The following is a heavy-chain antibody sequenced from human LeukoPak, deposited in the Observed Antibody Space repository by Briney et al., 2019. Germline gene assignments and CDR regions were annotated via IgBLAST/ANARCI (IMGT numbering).Heavy chain of an antibody. CDR2: IYSDGST. V-gene: IGHV3-66*04. CDR3: ARQRAFNI. J-gene: IGHJ3*02. Sequence: GGSLRLSCVASGLTVSSNYMSWVRQAPGKGLQWVSVIYSDGSTYYADSVKGRFTISRDNSKNTLYLQMNSLRAEDTAVYYCARQRAFNIWGQGTMVTVSS. CDR1: GLTVSSNY.